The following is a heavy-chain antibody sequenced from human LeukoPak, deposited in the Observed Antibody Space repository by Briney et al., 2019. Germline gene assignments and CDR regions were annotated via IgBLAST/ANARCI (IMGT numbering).Heavy chain of an antibody. J-gene: IGHJ4*02. V-gene: IGHV1-18*04. Sequence: VSEKLCCTPSGYTFTSYVISWVRQAPGQGLEWLGWFSAYNGITNYAQKLQGRVTMTTDTSTSTAYMELGSLRSDNTAVYCCARYGDYGDLEYDYWGQGTLVSVSS. D-gene: IGHD4-17*01. CDR2: FSAYNGIT. CDR1: GYTFTSYV. CDR3: ARYGDYGDLEYDY.